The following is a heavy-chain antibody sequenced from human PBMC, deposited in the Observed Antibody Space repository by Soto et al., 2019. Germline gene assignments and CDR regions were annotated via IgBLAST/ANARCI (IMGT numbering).Heavy chain of an antibody. CDR1: GYTFTSYG. D-gene: IGHD3-10*01. Sequence: QVQLVQSGAEVKKPGASVKVSCKASGYTFTSYGISWVRQAPGQGLEWMGWISAYNGNTNYAQKLQGRVTMTTDTXTXTXIMELRSLRSDDTAVYYCARFLFYGSGSYYLGGFDYWGQGTLVTVSS. J-gene: IGHJ4*02. V-gene: IGHV1-18*01. CDR2: ISAYNGNT. CDR3: ARFLFYGSGSYYLGGFDY.